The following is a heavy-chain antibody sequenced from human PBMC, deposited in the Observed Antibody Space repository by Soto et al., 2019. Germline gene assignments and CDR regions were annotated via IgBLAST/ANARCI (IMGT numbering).Heavy chain of an antibody. CDR2: ISGSGGST. Sequence: GGSLRLSCAASGFTFDIHAMSWVRQAPGKGLQWVSVISGSGGSTYYADSVKGRFTISRDNSKNTLYLQMNSLRADDTAVYYCAKGSPATHYFYYAMDVWGQGTTVTVS. V-gene: IGHV3-23*01. CDR1: GFTFDIHA. CDR3: AKGSPATHYFYYAMDV. J-gene: IGHJ6*02.